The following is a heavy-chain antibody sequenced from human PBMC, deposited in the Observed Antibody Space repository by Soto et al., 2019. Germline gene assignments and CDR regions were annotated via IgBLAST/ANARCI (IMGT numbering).Heavy chain of an antibody. Sequence: QVQLVQSGAEVKKPGSSVKVSCKASGGTFRNYPINWVRQAPGQGLEWMGSIRPIIVRPDYAQDFQAKLTITADKSTSTAYMEPSSLRSEDTAMYFCARGPLVVLNYFDSWGQGTLVTVSS. J-gene: IGHJ4*02. CDR3: ARGPLVVLNYFDS. CDR2: IRPIIVRP. V-gene: IGHV1-69*08. CDR1: GGTFRNYP. D-gene: IGHD2-2*01.